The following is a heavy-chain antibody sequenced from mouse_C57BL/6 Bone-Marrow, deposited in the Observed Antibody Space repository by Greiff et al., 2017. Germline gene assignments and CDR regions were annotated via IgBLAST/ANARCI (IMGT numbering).Heavy chain of an antibody. V-gene: IGHV1-63*01. J-gene: IGHJ2*01. CDR2: IYPGGGYT. Sequence: QVQLQQSGAELVRPGTSVKLSCKATGYTFTNYWIGWAKQRPGHGLEWIGDIYPGGGYTNYNEKFKGKATLTADKSSSTAYMQFSSLTSEDSAIYYCARYGGSSCYFDYWGQGTTLTVSS. CDR1: GYTFTNYW. CDR3: ARYGGSSCYFDY. D-gene: IGHD1-1*01.